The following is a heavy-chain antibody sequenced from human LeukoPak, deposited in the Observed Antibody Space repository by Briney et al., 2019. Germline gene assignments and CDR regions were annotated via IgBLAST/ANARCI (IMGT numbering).Heavy chain of an antibody. CDR3: AKDGAARGGLDF. J-gene: IGHJ4*02. V-gene: IGHV3-74*01. CDR1: GFTFSHYW. CDR2: VNSDGFYT. D-gene: IGHD6-6*01. Sequence: PGGSLRLSCAASGFTFSHYWMHWVRQAPGKGLVWVSRVNSDGFYTRYADSVKGRFTISRDNAKNTLDLQMSSLRAEDTAVYYCAKDGAARGGLDFWGQGILVTVSS.